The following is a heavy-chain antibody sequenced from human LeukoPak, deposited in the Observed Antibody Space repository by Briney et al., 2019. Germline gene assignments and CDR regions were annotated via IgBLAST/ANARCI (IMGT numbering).Heavy chain of an antibody. CDR2: ISSSSSYI. V-gene: IGHV3-21*01. Sequence: GGSLRLSCAASGFAFSSYSMNWVRQAPGKGLEWVSSISSSSSYIYYADSVKGRFTISRDNAKNSLYLQMNSLRAEDTAVYYCARARGRGGSSWYGETGSYYFDYWGQGTLVTVSS. CDR3: ARARGRGGSSWYGETGSYYFDY. J-gene: IGHJ4*02. CDR1: GFAFSSYS. D-gene: IGHD6-13*01.